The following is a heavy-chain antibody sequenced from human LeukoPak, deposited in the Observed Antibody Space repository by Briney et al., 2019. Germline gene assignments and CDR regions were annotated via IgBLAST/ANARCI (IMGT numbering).Heavy chain of an antibody. CDR2: IHYSGTT. V-gene: IGHV4-59*08. Sequence: SETLSLTCTVSGGSISTYYWSWIRQPPGKGLEWIGYIHYSGTTNYNPSLKKRVTISLDTSKNQFSLNLSSVTAADTAVYYCARMGGYSGYATHWGQGTLVTVSS. D-gene: IGHD5-12*01. J-gene: IGHJ4*02. CDR1: GGSISTYY. CDR3: ARMGGYSGYATH.